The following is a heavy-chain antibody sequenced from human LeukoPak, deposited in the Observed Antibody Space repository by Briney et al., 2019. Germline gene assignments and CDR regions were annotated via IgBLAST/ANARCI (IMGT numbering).Heavy chain of an antibody. D-gene: IGHD2-15*01. CDR2: IYPSDSDI. CDR3: ARFEVNHEDGSAFYYFDY. J-gene: IGHJ4*02. Sequence: GESLKISCRVFGYAFVNYWIGGVRQVPGRGLEWMGIIYPSDSDIKYNPSFEGQFTFSADKSINTAYLQWNSLTTSDTAMYYCARFEVNHEDGSAFYYFDYWGQGTLVTVSS. CDR1: GYAFVNYW. V-gene: IGHV5-51*01.